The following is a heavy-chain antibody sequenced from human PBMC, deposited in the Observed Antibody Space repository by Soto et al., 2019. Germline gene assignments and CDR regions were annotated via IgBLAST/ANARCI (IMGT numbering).Heavy chain of an antibody. Sequence: EVQLVESGGGLVQPGGSLRLSCVDSGFTFSSYWMSWVRQAPVKGLEWVGNIKQDGSEENYVDSVKGRFTISRDNAKNSMYLQMNRLSAEDTAVYYWARIASSGRGWDVWGQGTTVVVSS. CDR3: ARIASSGRGWDV. V-gene: IGHV3-7*01. CDR2: IKQDGSEE. D-gene: IGHD3-10*01. J-gene: IGHJ6*02. CDR1: GFTFSSYW.